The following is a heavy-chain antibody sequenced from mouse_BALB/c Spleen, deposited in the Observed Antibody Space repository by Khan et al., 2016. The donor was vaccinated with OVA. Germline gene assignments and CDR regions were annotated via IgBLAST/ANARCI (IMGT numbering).Heavy chain of an antibody. V-gene: IGHV2-9*02. CDR2: IWAGGST. CDR3: ARDFYYGAWFAY. Sequence: QVQLKESGPGLVAPSQTLSITCTVSGFSLTSHGVHWVRQPPGKGLEWLGVIWAGGSTNHNSALMCRLSISKANSKSQVFLKMNSLQTDDTAMYYCARDFYYGAWFAYWGQGTLVTVSA. CDR1: GFSLTSHG. J-gene: IGHJ3*01. D-gene: IGHD1-1*01.